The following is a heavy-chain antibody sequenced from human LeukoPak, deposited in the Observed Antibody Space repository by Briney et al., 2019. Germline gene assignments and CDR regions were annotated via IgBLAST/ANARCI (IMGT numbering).Heavy chain of an antibody. CDR2: MNPNSGNT. CDR1: GDTFTSYD. CDR3: ARTGILSPMDV. D-gene: IGHD1-14*01. Sequence: ASVKVSCKASGDTFTSYDINWVRQATGQGLEWMGWMNPNSGNTGYAQKFQGRVTITRNTSISTAYMELSSLRSEDTAVYYCARTGILSPMDVWGKGTTVTVSS. V-gene: IGHV1-8*03. J-gene: IGHJ6*03.